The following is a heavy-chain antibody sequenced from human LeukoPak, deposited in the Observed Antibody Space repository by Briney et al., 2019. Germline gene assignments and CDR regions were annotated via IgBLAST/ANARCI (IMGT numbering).Heavy chain of an antibody. D-gene: IGHD3-9*01. J-gene: IGHJ4*02. CDR2: IYYSGST. CDR3: ARRGDILTGYWYFDY. V-gene: IGHV4-59*08. CDR1: GGSISSYY. Sequence: SETLSLTCTVSGGSISSYYWSWIRQPPGKGLEWIGYIYYSGSTNYNPSLKSRVTISVDTSKNQFSLKLSSVTAADTAVYYCARRGDILTGYWYFDYWGQGTLVTVSS.